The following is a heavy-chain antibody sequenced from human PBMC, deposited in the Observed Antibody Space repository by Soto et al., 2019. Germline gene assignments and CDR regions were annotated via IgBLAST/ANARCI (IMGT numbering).Heavy chain of an antibody. D-gene: IGHD6-13*01. CDR2: IYYSGST. CDR3: ARVGYSSCWYGPMYNGFDP. Sequence: PSETLCLTCTVSGGSISSSSYYWSWIRQPPGKGLEWIGYIYYSGSTNYNPSLKSRVTISVDTSKNQFSLKLSSVTAADTAVYYCARVGYSSCWYGPMYNGFDPCGQGTLVTVSS. J-gene: IGHJ5*02. CDR1: GGSISSSSYY. V-gene: IGHV4-61*01.